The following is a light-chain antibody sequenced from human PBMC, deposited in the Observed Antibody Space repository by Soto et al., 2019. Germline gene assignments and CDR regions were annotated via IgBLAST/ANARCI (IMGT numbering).Light chain of an antibody. CDR2: SNS. CDR3: AAWDDSLNGGV. Sequence: QSVLTQPPSASGTPGQRVTISCSGSSSNLGGNTVSWYQQVPGAAPKLLIYSNSQRPSGVPDRFSGSKSGTSASLAISGLQSEDEADYYCAAWDDSLNGGVFGGGTKLTVL. J-gene: IGLJ3*02. V-gene: IGLV1-44*01. CDR1: SSNLGGNT.